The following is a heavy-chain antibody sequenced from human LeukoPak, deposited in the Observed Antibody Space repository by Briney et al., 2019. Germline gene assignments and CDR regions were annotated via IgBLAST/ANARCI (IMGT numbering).Heavy chain of an antibody. V-gene: IGHV3-30*04. CDR2: ISYDGSNK. D-gene: IGHD6-13*01. J-gene: IGHJ4*02. CDR3: ARDGQEAAALDY. Sequence: GSLRLSCAASGFTFSSYAMHWVRQAPGKGLEWVAVISYDGSNKYYADSVKGRFTISRDNSKNTLYLQTNSLRAEDTAVYYCARDGQEAAALDYWGQGTLVTVSS. CDR1: GFTFSSYA.